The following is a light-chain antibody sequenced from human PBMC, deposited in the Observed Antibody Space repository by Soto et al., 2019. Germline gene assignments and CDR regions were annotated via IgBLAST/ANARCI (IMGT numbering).Light chain of an antibody. Sequence: QSVLTQPPSVSAAPGQKVTISCSGSSSNIGNNYVSWYQQLPGTAPKLLIYDNNNRPSGIPDRFSGSKSGTSATLGITGLQTGDEADYYCGPWDSSLSAVVFGGGTQLTVL. CDR3: GPWDSSLSAVV. V-gene: IGLV1-51*01. CDR1: SSNIGNNY. CDR2: DNN. J-gene: IGLJ2*01.